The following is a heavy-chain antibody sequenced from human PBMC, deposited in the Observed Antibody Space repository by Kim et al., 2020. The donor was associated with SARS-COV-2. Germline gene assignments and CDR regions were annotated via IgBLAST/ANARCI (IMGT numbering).Heavy chain of an antibody. J-gene: IGHJ5*02. CDR2: IYYSGST. D-gene: IGHD4-17*01. Sequence: SETLSLTCTVSGGSISSGGYYWSWIRQHPGKGLEWIGYIYYSGSTYYNPSLKSRVTISVDTSKNQFSLKLSSVTAADTAVYYCASSWSDYGDTKTDWFDPWGQGTLVTVSS. CDR1: GGSISSGGYY. CDR3: ASSWSDYGDTKTDWFDP. V-gene: IGHV4-31*03.